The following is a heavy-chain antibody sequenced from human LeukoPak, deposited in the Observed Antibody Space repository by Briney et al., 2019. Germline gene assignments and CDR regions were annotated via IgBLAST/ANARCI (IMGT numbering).Heavy chain of an antibody. CDR3: ARDLMTTRTCDFDY. CDR1: GYTFTGYY. J-gene: IGHJ4*02. CDR2: INPNSGAT. D-gene: IGHD3-16*01. Sequence: ASVKVSCKGSGYTFTGYYMHWVRQAPGQGLEWMAWINPNSGATNYAQKFQGRVTVTRDTSISTAYVELSSLESDDTDVYYCARDLMTTRTCDFDYWGQGTLVSVSS. V-gene: IGHV1-2*02.